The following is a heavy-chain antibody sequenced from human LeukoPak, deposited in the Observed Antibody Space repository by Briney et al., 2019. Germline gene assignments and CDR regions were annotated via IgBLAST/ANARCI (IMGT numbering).Heavy chain of an antibody. CDR2: IYTGGST. D-gene: IGHD6-6*01. CDR1: GGSISSGSYF. Sequence: SETLSLTCTVSGGSISSGSYFWSWIRQPAGKGLEWIGRIYTGGSTNYNPSLKSRVTISVDTSKNQFSLKLSSVTAADTAVYYCARRHSSSSNYYYYYMDVWGKGTTVTVSS. CDR3: ARRHSSSSNYYYYYMDV. J-gene: IGHJ6*03. V-gene: IGHV4-61*02.